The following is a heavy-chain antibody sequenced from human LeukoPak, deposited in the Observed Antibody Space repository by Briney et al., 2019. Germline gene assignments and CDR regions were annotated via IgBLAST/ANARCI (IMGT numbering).Heavy chain of an antibody. Sequence: LTGGSLRLSCAASGFTFSSYAMSWVRQAPGKGLEWVSAISGSGGSTYYADSVKGRFTISRDNSKNTLYLQMNSLRAEDTAVYYSAKDPDFWSGSHGMDVWGQGTTVTVSS. D-gene: IGHD3-3*01. CDR2: ISGSGGST. J-gene: IGHJ6*02. V-gene: IGHV3-23*01. CDR1: GFTFSSYA. CDR3: AKDPDFWSGSHGMDV.